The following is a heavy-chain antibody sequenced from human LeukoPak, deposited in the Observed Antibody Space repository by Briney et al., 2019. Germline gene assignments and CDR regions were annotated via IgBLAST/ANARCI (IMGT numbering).Heavy chain of an antibody. CDR2: ISVSGDAT. J-gene: IGHJ4*02. D-gene: IGHD3-10*01. CDR1: GFTFSTYG. Sequence: GGSLRLSCAASGFTFSTYGMSWVRQAPGKGLDWLSTISVSGDATYYADSVKGRFTISRDNSKNTVFPQMNSLRAEDTAVYYCAKTYGYLDYWGQGTLVTVFS. V-gene: IGHV3-23*01. CDR3: AKTYGYLDY.